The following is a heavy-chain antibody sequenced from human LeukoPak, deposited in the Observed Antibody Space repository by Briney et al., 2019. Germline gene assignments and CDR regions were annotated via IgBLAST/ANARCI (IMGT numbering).Heavy chain of an antibody. Sequence: SGTLSLTCAVSGGSISSSNWWSWVRQPPGKRLEWIGYIYYSGSTNYNPSLKSRVTISVDTSKNQFSLKLSSVTAADTAVYYCARDWGIAAAGPLFDYWGQGTLVTVSS. D-gene: IGHD6-13*01. CDR3: ARDWGIAAAGPLFDY. CDR1: GGSISSSNW. V-gene: IGHV4-4*02. J-gene: IGHJ4*02. CDR2: IYYSGST.